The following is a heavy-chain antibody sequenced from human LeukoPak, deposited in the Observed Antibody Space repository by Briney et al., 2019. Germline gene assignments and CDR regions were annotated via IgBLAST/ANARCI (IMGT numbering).Heavy chain of an antibody. V-gene: IGHV5-51*01. Sequence: GESLKISCQGSGYSFTSYWIGWVRQMPGKGLEWMGIIYPGDSNTRYSPSFQGQVTISADKSISTAYLQWSSLKASDTAMYYCARPGYCTSTTCPLDYWGQGTLVTVSS. CDR3: ARPGYCTSTTCPLDY. CDR2: IYPGDSNT. CDR1: GYSFTSYW. J-gene: IGHJ4*02. D-gene: IGHD2-2*01.